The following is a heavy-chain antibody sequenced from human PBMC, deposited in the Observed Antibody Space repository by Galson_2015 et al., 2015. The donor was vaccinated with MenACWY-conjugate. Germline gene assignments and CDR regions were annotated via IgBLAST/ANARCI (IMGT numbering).Heavy chain of an antibody. CDR3: ARDNGYSYGRPFDY. V-gene: IGHV4-61*01. CDR2: IYYSGST. J-gene: IGHJ4*02. Sequence: ETLSLTCRVSGASVTSGSYYWSWIRQPPGKGLAWIGYIYYSGSTNYNPSLKSRVTISVDTSKNQYSLKMSSVTPADTAVYYCARDNGYSYGRPFDYWGQGTLVTVSS. CDR1: GASVTSGSYY. D-gene: IGHD5-18*01.